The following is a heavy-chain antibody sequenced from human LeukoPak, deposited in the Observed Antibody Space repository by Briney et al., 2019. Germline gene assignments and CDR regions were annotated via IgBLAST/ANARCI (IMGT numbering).Heavy chain of an antibody. CDR1: GYTFTGYY. V-gene: IGHV1-2*02. D-gene: IGHD3-3*01. CDR3: ARDVSDFRSFSNYYYMDV. Sequence: GASVKVSCKASGYTFTGYYMHWVRQAPGQGLEWMGWFNPNSGGTNYAQKFQGRVTMTRDTSISTAYMELSRLRSDDTAVYYCARDVSDFRSFSNYYYMDVWGKGTTVTVSS. CDR2: FNPNSGGT. J-gene: IGHJ6*03.